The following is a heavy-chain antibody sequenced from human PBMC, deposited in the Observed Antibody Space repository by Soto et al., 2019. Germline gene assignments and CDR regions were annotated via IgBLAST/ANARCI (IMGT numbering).Heavy chain of an antibody. CDR2: VIGGGDAA. CDR3: VRKVLGPTTLPIYWYFDL. J-gene: IGHJ2*01. CDR1: GFTFSNYA. Sequence: EVQLLESGGGLVQPGGSLRLSCEGSGFTFSNYAMNWVRQAPGKGLEWVSAVIGGGDAAFYADSVKGRFTISRDNSKNTVTLQISSLGVDDTAVYYCVRKVLGPTTLPIYWYFDLWGRGTLVTVSS. V-gene: IGHV3-23*01. D-gene: IGHD3-10*01.